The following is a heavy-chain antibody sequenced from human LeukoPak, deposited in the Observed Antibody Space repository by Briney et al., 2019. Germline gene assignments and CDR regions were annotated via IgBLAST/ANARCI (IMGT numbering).Heavy chain of an antibody. Sequence: GASVKVSCKASGYTFTTYGISWVRQAPGQGLEWMGWISAYNGNTKYAQKLQGRVTMTTDTSTSTAYMELRSLRFDDTAVYYCARGGSDGSGSYYNALTPFDYWGQGTLVTVSS. CDR2: ISAYNGNT. V-gene: IGHV1-18*01. J-gene: IGHJ4*02. CDR3: ARGGSDGSGSYYNALTPFDY. D-gene: IGHD3-10*01. CDR1: GYTFTTYG.